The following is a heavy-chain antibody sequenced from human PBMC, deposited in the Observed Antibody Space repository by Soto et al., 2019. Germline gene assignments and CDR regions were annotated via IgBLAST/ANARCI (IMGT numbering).Heavy chain of an antibody. CDR3: AQTGTTVTGYYNYGMDV. CDR2: IYYSGST. D-gene: IGHD4-17*01. CDR1: GGSISSNSYY. Sequence: SETLSLTCSVSGGSISSNSYYWGWIRQPPGKGLEWIGSIYYSGSTYYNQSLKSRVTISVDTSKNQFSLKLSSVTAADTAVYYCAQTGTTVTGYYNYGMDVWGQGTTVT. J-gene: IGHJ6*02. V-gene: IGHV4-39*01.